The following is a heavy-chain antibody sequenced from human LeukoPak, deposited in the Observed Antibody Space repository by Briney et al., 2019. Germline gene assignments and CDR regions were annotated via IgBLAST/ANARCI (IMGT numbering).Heavy chain of an antibody. CDR3: AKGPSRWLTGYYSDY. Sequence: GGSLRLSCAASGFTFTSYAMSWVRQAPGKGLEWVSAITGSGDTTYYAASVKGRFTISRDNSKNTLYLQMSSLRAEDTAIYYCAKGPSRWLTGYYSDYWGQGTLVTVSS. J-gene: IGHJ4*02. V-gene: IGHV3-23*01. D-gene: IGHD3-9*01. CDR2: ITGSGDTT. CDR1: GFTFTSYA.